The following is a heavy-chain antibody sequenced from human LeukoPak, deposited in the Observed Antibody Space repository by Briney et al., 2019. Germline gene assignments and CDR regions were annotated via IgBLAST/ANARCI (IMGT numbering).Heavy chain of an antibody. CDR1: GYTFTGYY. Sequence: GASVKVSCKASGYTFTGYYMHWVRQAPGQGREWMGWINPNSGGTNYAQKFQGRVTMTRDTSISTAYMELSRLRSDDTAVYYCARAYYYYYYMDVWGKGTTVTVSS. CDR3: ARAYYYYYYMDV. CDR2: INPNSGGT. V-gene: IGHV1-2*02. J-gene: IGHJ6*03.